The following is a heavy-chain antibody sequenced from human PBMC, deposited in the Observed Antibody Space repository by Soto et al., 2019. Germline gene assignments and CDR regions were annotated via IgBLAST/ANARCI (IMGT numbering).Heavy chain of an antibody. Sequence: GASVKVSCKASGYTFTSYAMHWVRQAPGQRLEWMGWINAGNGNTKYSQKFQGRVTITRDTSASTAYMELSSLRSEDTAVYYCARGPPIAAAEVDFDYWGQGTLVTVSS. J-gene: IGHJ4*02. CDR3: ARGPPIAAAEVDFDY. V-gene: IGHV1-3*01. D-gene: IGHD6-13*01. CDR2: INAGNGNT. CDR1: GYTFTSYA.